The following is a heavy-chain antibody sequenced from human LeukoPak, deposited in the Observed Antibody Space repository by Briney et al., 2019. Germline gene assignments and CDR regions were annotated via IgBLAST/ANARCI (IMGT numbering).Heavy chain of an antibody. Sequence: GESLKISCKGSGYSFTSYWIGWVRQMPGKGLELMGIIYPGDSDTRYSPSFQGQVTISADKSISTAYLQWSSLKASDTAMYYCARRDILTGYYPTDAFDIWGQGTMVTVSS. CDR1: GYSFTSYW. V-gene: IGHV5-51*01. J-gene: IGHJ3*02. CDR2: IYPGDSDT. CDR3: ARRDILTGYYPTDAFDI. D-gene: IGHD3-9*01.